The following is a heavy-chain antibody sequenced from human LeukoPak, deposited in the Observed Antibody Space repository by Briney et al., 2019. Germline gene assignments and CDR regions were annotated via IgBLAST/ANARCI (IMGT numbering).Heavy chain of an antibody. CDR2: INPNSGGT. V-gene: IGHV1/OR15-1*04. CDR1: GYIFTDYF. J-gene: IGHJ1*01. Sequence: GASVKVSCKTSGYIFTDYFMHWVRQAPGQGLEWMGRINPNSGGTNHAQKFQGRITMTGDTSVSTVYMELSSLRSDDTAMYYCARVGIAVGAPGKYFQYWGQGTLVTVSS. D-gene: IGHD6-19*01. CDR3: ARVGIAVGAPGKYFQY.